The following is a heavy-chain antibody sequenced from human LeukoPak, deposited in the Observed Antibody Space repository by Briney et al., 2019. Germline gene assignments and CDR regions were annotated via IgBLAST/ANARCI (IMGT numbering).Heavy chain of an antibody. CDR3: AKGLRFGELSGIDY. CDR1: GFTFDDYA. CDR2: ISWDGGST. D-gene: IGHD3-10*01. J-gene: IGHJ4*02. Sequence: GGSLRLSCAASGFTFDDYAMHWVRQAPGKGLEWVSLISWDGGSTYYADSVKGRFTISRDNSKNSLYLQMNSLRAEDTALYYCAKGLRFGELSGIDYWGQGTLVTVSS. V-gene: IGHV3-43D*03.